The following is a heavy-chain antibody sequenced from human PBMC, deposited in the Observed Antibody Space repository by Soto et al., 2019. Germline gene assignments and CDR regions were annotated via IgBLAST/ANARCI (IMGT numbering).Heavy chain of an antibody. J-gene: IGHJ3*01. CDR2: IFHSGSS. CDR3: ARGLGPGHKGNFLAAFDL. V-gene: IGHV4-31*03. Sequence: TLSLTFTVSGASLTSGIYYWTWIRHGPGKGLEWMGHIFHSGSSFTTPSLRGRLVLSIDTSDKQFSPIMMYVTSYDTAVDSCARGLGPGHKGNFLAAFDLWGRGILVTFSS. D-gene: IGHD3-16*01. CDR1: GASLTSGIYY.